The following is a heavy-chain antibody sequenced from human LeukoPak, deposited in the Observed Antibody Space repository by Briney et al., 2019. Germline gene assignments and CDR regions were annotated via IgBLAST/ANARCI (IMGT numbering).Heavy chain of an antibody. J-gene: IGHJ5*02. V-gene: IGHV4-59*01. CDR2: IYYSGST. Sequence: SETLSLTCTVSGGSISSYYWSWIRQPAGKGLEWIGYIYYSGSTNYNPSLKSRVTISVDTSKNQFSLKLSSVTAADTAVYYCARGTYYYDSSGYYYDLDPWGQGTLVSVSS. CDR3: ARGTYYYDSSGYYYDLDP. CDR1: GGSISSYY. D-gene: IGHD3-22*01.